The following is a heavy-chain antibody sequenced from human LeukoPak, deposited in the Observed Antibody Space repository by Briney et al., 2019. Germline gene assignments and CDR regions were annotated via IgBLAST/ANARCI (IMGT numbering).Heavy chain of an antibody. J-gene: IGHJ6*02. CDR1: GGSFSGYY. CDR2: INHSGST. D-gene: IGHD6-19*01. V-gene: IGHV4-34*01. Sequence: SETLSLTCAVYGGSFSGYYWSWIRQPPGKGLEWIGEINHSGSTNYNPSLKSRVTISVDTSKNQFSLKLSSVTAADTAVYYCARGLGIAVAGTPSGYYYGMDVWGQGTTVTVSS. CDR3: ARGLGIAVAGTPSGYYYGMDV.